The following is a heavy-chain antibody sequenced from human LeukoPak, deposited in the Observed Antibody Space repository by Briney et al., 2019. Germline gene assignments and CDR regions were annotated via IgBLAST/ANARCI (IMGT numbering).Heavy chain of an antibody. D-gene: IGHD5-24*01. CDR3: ATILIGYNHFDY. J-gene: IGHJ4*01. CDR2: AAATGERT. Sequence: ASVKISCKASSYRFTNFHIHWVRQAPGQGLEWMGGAAATGERTTYAQKFQGRVTVTRDTSTNTVYMDLSNLRSGDTAVYFCATILIGYNHFDYWGQGTQVIVSS. V-gene: IGHV1-46*01. CDR1: SYRFTNFH.